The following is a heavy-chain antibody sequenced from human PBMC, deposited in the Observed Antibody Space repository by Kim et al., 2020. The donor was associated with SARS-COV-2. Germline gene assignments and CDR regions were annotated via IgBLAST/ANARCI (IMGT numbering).Heavy chain of an antibody. J-gene: IGHJ5*02. CDR3: ARLMGCDIVVVVAAPDTLAFDP. CDR1: GGSISSSSYY. D-gene: IGHD2-15*01. V-gene: IGHV4-39*01. Sequence: SETLSLTCTVSGGSISSSSYYWGWIRQPPGKGLVWIGSIYYSGSTYYNPSLKSRVTISVDTSKNQFSLKLSSVTAADTAVYYCARLMGCDIVVVVAAPDTLAFDPWGQGTLVTVSS. CDR2: IYYSGST.